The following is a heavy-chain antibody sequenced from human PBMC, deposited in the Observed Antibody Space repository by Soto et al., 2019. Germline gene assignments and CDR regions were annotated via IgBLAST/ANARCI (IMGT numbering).Heavy chain of an antibody. D-gene: IGHD3-3*01. V-gene: IGHV3-23*01. CDR2: ISGSGGST. CDR1: GFTFSSYA. Sequence: GGSLRLSCAASGFTFSSYAMSWVRQAPGKGLEWVSAISGSGGSTYYADSVKGRFTISRDNSKNTLYLQMNSLRAEDTAVYYCAKDKGHYDFWSGYYPASYYYMDVWGKGTTVTVSS. J-gene: IGHJ6*03. CDR3: AKDKGHYDFWSGYYPASYYYMDV.